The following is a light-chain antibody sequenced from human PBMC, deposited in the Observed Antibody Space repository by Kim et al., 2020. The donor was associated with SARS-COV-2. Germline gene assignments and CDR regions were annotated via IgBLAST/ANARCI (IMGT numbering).Light chain of an antibody. V-gene: IGLV1-40*01. CDR1: SSNIGAGYD. J-gene: IGLJ2*01. CDR2: GNT. Sequence: RVTISCTGSSSNIGAGYDVHWYQQLPRTAPKLLIYGNTNRPSGVPDRFSGSKSGTSASLAIAGLQAEDEADYYCQSYDRGLSGRVFGGGTKLTVL. CDR3: QSYDRGLSGRV.